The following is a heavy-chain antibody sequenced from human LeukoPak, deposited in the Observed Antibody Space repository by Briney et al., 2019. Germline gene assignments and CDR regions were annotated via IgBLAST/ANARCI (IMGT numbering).Heavy chain of an antibody. Sequence: PSETLSLTCTVCGDSITIYLWSCMRHPPGEGGEWIGYIYYTGNTNYKPSLKSRVTMSVDTSTNQFSLRLRSVTAADTAVYYCARGRVAYSAYYFDYWGRGTLVTVSS. CDR3: ARGRVAYSAYYFDY. V-gene: IGHV4-59*01. J-gene: IGHJ4*02. CDR1: GDSITIYL. CDR2: IYYTGNT. D-gene: IGHD2-15*01.